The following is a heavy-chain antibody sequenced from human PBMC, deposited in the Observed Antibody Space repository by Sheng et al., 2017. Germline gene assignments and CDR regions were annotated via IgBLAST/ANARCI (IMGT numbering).Heavy chain of an antibody. Sequence: QVQLQQWGAGLLKPSETLSLTCAVYGGSFSGYYWSWIRQPPGKGLEWIGEINHSGSTNYNPSLKSRVTISVDTSKNQFSLKLSSVTAADTAVYYCARRGVAGREGGRRFDIVGPKGQVVTVSS. V-gene: IGHV4-34*01. CDR1: GGSFSGYY. CDR2: INHSGST. CDR3: ARRGVAGREGGRRFDI. J-gene: IGHJ3*02. D-gene: IGHD6-19*01.